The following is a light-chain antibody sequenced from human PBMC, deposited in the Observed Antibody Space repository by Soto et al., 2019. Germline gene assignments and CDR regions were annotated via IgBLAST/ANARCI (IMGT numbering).Light chain of an antibody. J-gene: IGKJ2*01. V-gene: IGKV3-15*01. CDR3: QQYNNWPYT. CDR1: QSVSSY. Sequence: EIVMTQSPATLSVSPGGRATLSCRASQSVSSYLAWYQQRPGQPPRLLIYGASTRATGIPARFSGSGSGTEFTLTISSLQSEDFAVYYCQQYNNWPYTFGQGTKLEIK. CDR2: GAS.